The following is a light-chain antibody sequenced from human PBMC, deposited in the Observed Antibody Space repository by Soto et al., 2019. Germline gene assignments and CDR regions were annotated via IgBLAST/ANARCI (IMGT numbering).Light chain of an antibody. CDR2: LAS. V-gene: IGKV3D-15*01. CDR1: QSVTNN. J-gene: IGKJ5*01. Sequence: EIVMTHSPATLSVSPGESATLSCRASQSVTNNLAWYQQRPGQAPRLLIYLASTRAPGIPARFSGSGSGTEFTLNISSLQSEDFAVYYCQQYNYWPPVTFGQGTRLE. CDR3: QQYNYWPPVT.